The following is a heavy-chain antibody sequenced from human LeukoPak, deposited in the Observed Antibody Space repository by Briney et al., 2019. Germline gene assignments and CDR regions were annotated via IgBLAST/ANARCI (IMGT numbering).Heavy chain of an antibody. CDR1: GFTFDDYA. CDR3: AKGGITIFVD. V-gene: IGHV3-9*01. D-gene: IGHD3-9*01. J-gene: IGHJ4*02. CDR2: ISWNSGSI. Sequence: PGRSLRLSCAASGFTFDDYAMHWVRQAPGKGLEWVSGISWNSGSIGYADSVKGRFTISRDNAKNSLYLQMNSLRAEDTALYYCAKGGITIFVDWGQGTLVTVSS.